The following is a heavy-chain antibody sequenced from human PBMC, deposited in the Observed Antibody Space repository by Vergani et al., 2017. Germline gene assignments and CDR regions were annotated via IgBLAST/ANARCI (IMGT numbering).Heavy chain of an antibody. D-gene: IGHD2-15*01. J-gene: IGHJ4*02. CDR2: ISGSGVSA. Sequence: EVQLLESGGGLVQPGGSLRLTCAASEFTFSNYAMNWVRQAPGKGLEWVSGISGSGVSAYYTDSVKGRFTISRDNSKNMLFLQMNSLKTEDTALYYCAKDATHYPKFGRFEYWGQGALVTVSS. CDR3: AKDATHYPKFGRFEY. CDR1: EFTFSNYA. V-gene: IGHV3-23*01.